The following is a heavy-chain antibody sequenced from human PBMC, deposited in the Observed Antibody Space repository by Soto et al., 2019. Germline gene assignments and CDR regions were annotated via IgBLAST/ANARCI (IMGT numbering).Heavy chain of an antibody. CDR2: ISSSSSYI. CDR3: ARTYSSGWTLVYGMDV. D-gene: IGHD6-19*01. CDR1: GFTFSSYS. Sequence: GGSLRLSCAASGFTFSSYSMNWVRQAPGKGLEWVSSISSSSSYIYYADSVKGRFTISRDNAKNSLYLQMNSLRAEDTAVYYCARTYSSGWTLVYGMDVWGQGTTVTVSS. V-gene: IGHV3-21*01. J-gene: IGHJ6*02.